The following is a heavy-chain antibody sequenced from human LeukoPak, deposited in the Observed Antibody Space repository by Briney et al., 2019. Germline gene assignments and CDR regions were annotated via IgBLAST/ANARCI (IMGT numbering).Heavy chain of an antibody. J-gene: IGHJ4*02. CDR3: ARGRYYYDDSGYYWAPGY. CDR2: ISAYNGNT. V-gene: IGHV1-18*01. Sequence: ASVKVSCKASGYTFTSYGISWVRQAPGQGLEWMGWISAYNGNTNYAQKLQGRVTMTTDTSTSTAYMELRSLRSDDTAVYYCARGRYYYDDSGYYWAPGYWGQGTLVTVSS. CDR1: GYTFTSYG. D-gene: IGHD3-22*01.